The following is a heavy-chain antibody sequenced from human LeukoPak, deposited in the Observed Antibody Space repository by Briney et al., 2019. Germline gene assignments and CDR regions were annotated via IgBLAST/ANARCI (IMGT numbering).Heavy chain of an antibody. Sequence: SETLSLTCTVSGGSISRYYWSWIRQPPGKGLEWIGYIYYSGSTNYNPSLKSRVTISVDTSKNQFSLKLSSVTAADTAVYYCATAGEGPYYFDYWGQGTLVTVSS. CDR2: IYYSGST. CDR3: ATAGEGPYYFDY. CDR1: GGSISRYY. J-gene: IGHJ4*02. D-gene: IGHD7-27*01. V-gene: IGHV4-59*01.